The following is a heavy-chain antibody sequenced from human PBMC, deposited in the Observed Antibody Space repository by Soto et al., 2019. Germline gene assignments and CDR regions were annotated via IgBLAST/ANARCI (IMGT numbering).Heavy chain of an antibody. CDR1: GYTFTGYY. J-gene: IGHJ6*02. D-gene: IGHD3-3*01. V-gene: IGHV1-2*02. Sequence: VASVKVSCKASGYTFTGYYMHWVRQAPGQGLEWMGWINPNSGGTNYAQKFQGRVTMTRDTSISTAYMELSRLRSDDTAVYYCARDGIFGVVSPQDYYYYGMDVWGQGTTVTVSS. CDR3: ARDGIFGVVSPQDYYYYGMDV. CDR2: INPNSGGT.